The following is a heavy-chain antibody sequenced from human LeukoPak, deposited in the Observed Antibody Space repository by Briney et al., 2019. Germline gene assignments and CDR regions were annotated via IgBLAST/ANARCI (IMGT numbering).Heavy chain of an antibody. Sequence: GGSLRLSCAASGFTFSRNAMNWVRRAPGKGLEWVAAISGNGLGTYYADSVKGRFNISRDNSRNTPYLQMNSLGIEDTAFYYCAKDANYLRSSGYLIPIDFWGQGTLVTVSS. CDR1: GFTFSRNA. J-gene: IGHJ4*02. V-gene: IGHV3-23*01. D-gene: IGHD3-22*01. CDR3: AKDANYLRSSGYLIPIDF. CDR2: ISGNGLGT.